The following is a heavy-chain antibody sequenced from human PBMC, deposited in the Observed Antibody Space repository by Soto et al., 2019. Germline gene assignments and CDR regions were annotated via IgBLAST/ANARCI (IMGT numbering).Heavy chain of an antibody. CDR2: ISSNGGST. CDR1: GFTFSSYA. D-gene: IGHD2-8*01. CDR3: ARGGIVPIPYYGMDV. J-gene: IGHJ6*02. Sequence: AGGSLRLSCAASGFTFSSYAMHWVRQAPGKGLEYVSAISSNGGSTYYADSVKGRFTISRDNSKNTLYLQMGSLRAEDMAVYYCARGGIVPIPYYGMDVWGQGTTVTVSS. V-gene: IGHV3-64*02.